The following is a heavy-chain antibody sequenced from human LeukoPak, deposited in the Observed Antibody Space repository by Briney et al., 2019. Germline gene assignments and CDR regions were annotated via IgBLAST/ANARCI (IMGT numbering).Heavy chain of an antibody. Sequence: GGSLRLSCAASGFTFSDFAMSWVRQAPGKGLEWVSGTIGSGATTFYADSVKGRFTISRDNAKNSLYLQMNSLRAEDTAVYYCARGSFDYNWFDPWGQGTLVTVSS. D-gene: IGHD3-9*01. V-gene: IGHV3-23*01. J-gene: IGHJ5*02. CDR3: ARGSFDYNWFDP. CDR1: GFTFSDFA. CDR2: TIGSGATT.